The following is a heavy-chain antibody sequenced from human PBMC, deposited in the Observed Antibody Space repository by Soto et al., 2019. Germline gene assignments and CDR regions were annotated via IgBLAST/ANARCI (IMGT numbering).Heavy chain of an antibody. J-gene: IGHJ5*02. CDR3: ARVNLDYSSSWAAWGWFDP. Sequence: SETLSLTSTVSGGSISSYYWSWIRQPPGKGLEWIGYIYYSGSTNYNPSLKSRVTISVDTSKNQFSLKLSSVTAADTAVYYCARVNLDYSSSWAAWGWFDPWGQGTLVTVSS. CDR1: GGSISSYY. CDR2: IYYSGST. V-gene: IGHV4-59*01. D-gene: IGHD6-13*01.